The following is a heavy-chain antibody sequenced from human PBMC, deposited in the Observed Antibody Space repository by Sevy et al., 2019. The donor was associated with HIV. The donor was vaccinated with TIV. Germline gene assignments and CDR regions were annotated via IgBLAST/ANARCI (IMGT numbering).Heavy chain of an antibody. Sequence: ASVKVSCKTSGYTFTSYFMHWVRLAPGLGPEWMGRINPNSGDTNYAQKFEDRVTMTRDTSISTAYMELSSLRADDTAVCYCARSGGYYNGAFDYWGQGTLVTVSS. D-gene: IGHD3-10*01. CDR3: ARSGGYYNGAFDY. CDR1: GYTFTSYF. CDR2: INPNSGDT. V-gene: IGHV1-2*06. J-gene: IGHJ4*02.